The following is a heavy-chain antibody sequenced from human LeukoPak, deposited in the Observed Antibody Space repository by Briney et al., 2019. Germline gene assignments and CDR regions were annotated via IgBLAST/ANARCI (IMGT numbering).Heavy chain of an antibody. J-gene: IGHJ4*02. CDR3: ARGRARGVAAPFDY. V-gene: IGHV3-11*05. D-gene: IGHD3-10*01. CDR2: ISSSSSSYT. CDR1: AFTFSDYY. Sequence: GGSLRLSCAASAFTFSDYYMSWIRQAPGKGLEWVSYISSSSSSYTNYADSVKGRFTISRDNAKNSLYLQMNSLRADDTAVYYCARGRARGVAAPFDYWGQGTLVTVSS.